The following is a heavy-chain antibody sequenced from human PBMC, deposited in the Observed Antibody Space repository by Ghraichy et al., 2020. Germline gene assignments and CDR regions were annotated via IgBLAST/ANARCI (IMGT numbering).Heavy chain of an antibody. CDR2: ISGSYSST. J-gene: IGHJ4*02. Sequence: GGSLRLSCAASGFTFSSYAMSWVRQAPGKGLEWVSTISGSYSSTYYADSVQGRFTISRDNSKNTLYLQLNSLRAEDTAVYYCAKDPRLHFWSGYDYFDYWGQGTLVTVSS. CDR3: AKDPRLHFWSGYDYFDY. V-gene: IGHV3-23*01. CDR1: GFTFSSYA. D-gene: IGHD3-3*02.